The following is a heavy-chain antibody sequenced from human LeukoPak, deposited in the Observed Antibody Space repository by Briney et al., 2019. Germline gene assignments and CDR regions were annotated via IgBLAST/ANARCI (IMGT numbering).Heavy chain of an antibody. CDR2: INPNSGGT. V-gene: IGHV1-2*02. CDR3: TRGGFGSGWEFDC. J-gene: IGHJ4*02. D-gene: IGHD6-19*01. CDR1: GCTFTGYY. Sequence: ASVTVSCKASGCTFTGYYMHWVRQAPGQGLEWMGWINPNSGGTSYAQKFQGRVTMTRDTSISTAYMDLTSLRFDDTAMYYCTRGGFGSGWEFDCWGQGTLVSVSS.